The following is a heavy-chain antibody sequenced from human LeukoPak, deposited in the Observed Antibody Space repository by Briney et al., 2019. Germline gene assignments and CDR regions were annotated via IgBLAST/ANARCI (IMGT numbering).Heavy chain of an antibody. J-gene: IGHJ4*02. CDR2: IIPIFGTA. CDR3: ARVRDELQLPYYFDY. CDR1: GGTFSSYA. Sequence: SVKVSCEASGGTFSSYAISWVRQAPGQGLEWMGGIIPIFGTADYAQKFQGRVTITTDESTSTAYMELSSLRSEDTAVYYCARVRDELQLPYYFDYWGQGTLVTVSS. V-gene: IGHV1-69*05. D-gene: IGHD5-24*01.